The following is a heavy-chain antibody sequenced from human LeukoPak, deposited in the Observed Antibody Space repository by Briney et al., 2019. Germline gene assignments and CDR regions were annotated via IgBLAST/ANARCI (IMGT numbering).Heavy chain of an antibody. CDR2: VDPKDGET. Sequence: ASVKVSCKASGYTFIDFHMHWVHQAPGRGLEWVGRVDPKDGETMYAERFEGRVTMTAVTSTDTDSMELSGLTSDDTAVYYCTTANRFTYWFDPWGQGTLVTVSS. V-gene: IGHV1-69-2*01. CDR3: TTANRFTYWFDP. CDR1: GYTFIDFH. J-gene: IGHJ5*02.